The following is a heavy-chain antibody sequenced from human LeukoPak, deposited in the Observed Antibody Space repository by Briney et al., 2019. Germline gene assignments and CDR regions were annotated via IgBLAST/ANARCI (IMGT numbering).Heavy chain of an antibody. CDR2: ISYDGSNK. V-gene: IGHV3-30-3*01. J-gene: IGHJ6*02. CDR3: ARDPGGNYGMDV. CDR1: GFTFSSYA. Sequence: QPGGSLRLSCAASGFTFSSYAMHWVRQAPGKGLEWVAVISYDGSNKYYADSVKGRFTISRDNSKNTLYLQMNSLRAEDTAVYYCARDPGGNYGMDVWGQGTTVTVSS. D-gene: IGHD1-14*01.